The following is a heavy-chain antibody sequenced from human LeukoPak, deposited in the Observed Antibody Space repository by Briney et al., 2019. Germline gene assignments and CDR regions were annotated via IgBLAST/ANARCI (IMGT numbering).Heavy chain of an antibody. D-gene: IGHD3-9*01. CDR2: IYWDDDK. V-gene: IGHV2-5*02. CDR3: AHSPSHYDILTGYYLFDY. CDR1: GFSLTTSGVG. Sequence: SGPTLVKPTQTLTLTCTFSGFSLTTSGVGVGWIRQPPGKALEWLALIYWDDDKRYSPSLKSRLTITKDTSKNQVDLTMTKMDPVDTATYYCAHSPSHYDILTGYYLFDYWGQGTLVTVSS. J-gene: IGHJ4*02.